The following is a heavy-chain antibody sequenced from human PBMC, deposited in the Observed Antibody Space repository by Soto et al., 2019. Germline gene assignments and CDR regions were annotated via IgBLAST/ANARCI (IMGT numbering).Heavy chain of an antibody. J-gene: IGHJ3*02. D-gene: IGHD1-26*01. CDR3: AVSLLFGRGFDI. Sequence: QVQLVESGGGLVKPGGSLRLSCAASGFTFSDYYMSWIRQAPGKGLEWVSYISRIGSTIYYADSVKGRFTISRDNAKNSLYLQMNSLIAEDTAVYYCAVSLLFGRGFDIWGQGTMVTVSS. CDR1: GFTFSDYY. V-gene: IGHV3-11*01. CDR2: ISRIGSTI.